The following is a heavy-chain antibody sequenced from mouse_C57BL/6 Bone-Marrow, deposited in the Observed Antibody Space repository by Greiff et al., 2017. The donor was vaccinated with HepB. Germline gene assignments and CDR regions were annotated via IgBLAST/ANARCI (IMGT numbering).Heavy chain of an antibody. D-gene: IGHD4-1*01. CDR2: ISSGGSYT. CDR3: ARHDWEYYFDY. J-gene: IGHJ2*01. CDR1: GFTFSSYG. Sequence: DVKLVESGGDLVKPGGSLKLSCAASGFTFSSYGMSWVRQTPDKRLEWVATISSGGSYTYYPDSVKGRFTISRDNAKNTLYLQMSSLKSEDTAMYYCARHDWEYYFDYWGQGTTLTVSS. V-gene: IGHV5-6*02.